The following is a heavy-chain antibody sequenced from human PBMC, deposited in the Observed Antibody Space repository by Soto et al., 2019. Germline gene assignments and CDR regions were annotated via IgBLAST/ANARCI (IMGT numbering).Heavy chain of an antibody. CDR1: GGSISSYY. Sequence: SETLSLTCTVSGGSISSYYWSWIRQPPGKGLEWIGYIYYSGSTNYNPSLKSRVTISVDTSKNQFSLKLSSVTAADTAVYYCARHRFRFLEWLLFGPRGQRTLVTGSS. CDR3: ARHRFRFLEWLLFGP. J-gene: IGHJ5*02. D-gene: IGHD3-3*01. CDR2: IYYSGST. V-gene: IGHV4-59*08.